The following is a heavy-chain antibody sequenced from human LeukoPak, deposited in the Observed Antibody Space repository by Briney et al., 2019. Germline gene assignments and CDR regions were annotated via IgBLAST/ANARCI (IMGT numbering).Heavy chain of an antibody. Sequence: SQTLSLTCTVSGGSISSGDYYWSWIRQPPGKGLEWIGYNYYSGSTYYNPSLKSRVTISVDTSKNQFSLKLSSVTAADTAVYYCARRPGGYYDSSGYYFHFDYWGQGTLVTVSS. D-gene: IGHD3-22*01. CDR3: ARRPGGYYDSSGYYFHFDY. J-gene: IGHJ4*02. V-gene: IGHV4-30-4*08. CDR2: NYYSGST. CDR1: GGSISSGDYY.